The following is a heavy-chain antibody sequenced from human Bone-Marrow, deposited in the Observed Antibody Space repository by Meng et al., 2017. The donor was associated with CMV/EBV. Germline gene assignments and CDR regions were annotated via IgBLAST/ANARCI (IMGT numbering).Heavy chain of an antibody. V-gene: IGHV4-39*07. CDR3: AGHMGEYYDILTGMGGWFDP. J-gene: IGHJ5*02. CDR1: GGSISSSSYY. CDR2: IYYSGST. Sequence: SETLSLTCTVSGGSISSSSYYWGWIRQPPGKGLEWIGSIYYSGSTYYNPSLKSRVTISVDTSKNQFSLKLSSVTAADTAVYYCAGHMGEYYDILTGMGGWFDPWGQGTLVTVSS. D-gene: IGHD3-9*01.